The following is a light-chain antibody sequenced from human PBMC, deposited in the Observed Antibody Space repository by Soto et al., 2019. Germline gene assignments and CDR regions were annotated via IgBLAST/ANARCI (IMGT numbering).Light chain of an antibody. J-gene: IGLJ3*02. CDR1: SGHSSYT. V-gene: IGLV4-69*01. CDR2: VNSDGSH. CDR3: QTWATGIRV. Sequence: QSVLTQSPSASASLGASVKLTCTLNSGHSSYTIAWHQQQPEKGPRYLMKVNSDGSHTKGDGIPDRFAGSSSGAERYLTISXLXXXXXXDYYCQTWATGIRVFGGGTKLTVL.